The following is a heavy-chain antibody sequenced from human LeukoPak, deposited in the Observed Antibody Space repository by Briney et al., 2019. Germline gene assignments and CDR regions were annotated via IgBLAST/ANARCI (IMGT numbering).Heavy chain of an antibody. D-gene: IGHD1-26*01. CDR2: IYDGGTT. J-gene: IGHJ4*02. CDR1: GFTVNSHY. CDR3: ATVAGGTYHFDY. Sequence: GGSLRLSCAASGFTVNSHYMSWVRQAPGKGLEWVSIIYDGGTTSYEDSVKGRFTISRDNSNNILYLQMSSLRAEDTAVYYCATVAGGTYHFDYWGQGALVTVSS. V-gene: IGHV3-53*01.